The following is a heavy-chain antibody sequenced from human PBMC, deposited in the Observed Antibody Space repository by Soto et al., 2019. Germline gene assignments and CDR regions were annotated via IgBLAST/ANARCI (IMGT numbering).Heavy chain of an antibody. CDR1: DYTFPTYS. J-gene: IGHJ6*02. D-gene: IGHD3-16*01. CDR2: ISYDSETT. V-gene: IGHV3-48*02. CDR3: ARLYYDYV. Sequence: HLGGSLRLSCEASDYTFPTYSMNWVRQAPGQGLEWVAYISYDSETTSYADSVKGRFTISRDDAKNSLFLQMDNLRDEDSAVYFCARLYYDYVWGQGTTVTVSS.